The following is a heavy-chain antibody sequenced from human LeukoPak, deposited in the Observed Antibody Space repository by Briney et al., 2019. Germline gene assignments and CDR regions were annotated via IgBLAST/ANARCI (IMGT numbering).Heavy chain of an antibody. V-gene: IGHV1-69*13. CDR3: ARDNFDWLLFS. CDR2: IIPIFGTA. CDR1: GGTFSSYA. Sequence: ASVKVSCKASGGTFSSYAMSWVRQAPGQGLEGMGGIIPIFGTANYAQKFQGRATLTADESTRTAYMELSGLRSEDTAVYYCARDNFDWLLFSWGQGTLVTVSS. J-gene: IGHJ4*02. D-gene: IGHD3-9*01.